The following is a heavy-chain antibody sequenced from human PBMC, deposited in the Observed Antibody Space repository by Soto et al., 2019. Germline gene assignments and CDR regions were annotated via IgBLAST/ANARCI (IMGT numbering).Heavy chain of an antibody. CDR2: IYPGRSTA. D-gene: IGHD2-15*01. Sequence: EVQLAQSGADVKKPGEPLKISSNGSGYTFATYWIGWVRQMPGKGLEWMGIIYPGRSTAIYSPSFQGQVTISADKSISAAYLQWSSLKASDTAIYYCARRCDPSVGLCYPAFDYWGQGTLVTVSS. CDR3: ARRCDPSVGLCYPAFDY. J-gene: IGHJ4*02. CDR1: GYTFATYW. V-gene: IGHV5-51*01.